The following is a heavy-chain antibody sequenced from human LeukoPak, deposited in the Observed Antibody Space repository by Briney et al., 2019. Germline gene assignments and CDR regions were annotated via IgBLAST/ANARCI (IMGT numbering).Heavy chain of an antibody. Sequence: GASVKVSCKASGYTFTGYYMHWVRQAPGQGLEWMGWINPNSGGTNYAQKFQGRVTMTRDTSISTAYMELSRLRSDDTAVYYCARDSCDYYDSSGCYYYYYGMDVWGQGTTVTVSS. CDR2: INPNSGGT. CDR1: GYTFTGYY. J-gene: IGHJ6*02. V-gene: IGHV1-2*02. D-gene: IGHD3-22*01. CDR3: ARDSCDYYDSSGCYYYYYGMDV.